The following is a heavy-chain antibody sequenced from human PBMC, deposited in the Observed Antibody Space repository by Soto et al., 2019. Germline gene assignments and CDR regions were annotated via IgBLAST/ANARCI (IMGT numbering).Heavy chain of an antibody. CDR2: MYSGGDI. J-gene: IGHJ4*01. V-gene: IGHV3-53*01. D-gene: IGHD3-16*01. Sequence: PGGSRRLSGLVAGFTVNTNYMYWVRQAPGRGLEWVSAMYSGGDIHYADSVKGRFTISRDTSENTLYLRMDKLRVEDTAVYFCVSRIPSWVFDYWGQGTLVTVSS. CDR3: VSRIPSWVFDY. CDR1: GFTVNTNY.